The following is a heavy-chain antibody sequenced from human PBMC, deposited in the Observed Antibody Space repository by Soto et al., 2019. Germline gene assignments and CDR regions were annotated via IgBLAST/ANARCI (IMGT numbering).Heavy chain of an antibody. CDR3: ARDHDIFVSPPRSQYYYYCMDV. CDR2: LYHTGST. D-gene: IGHD3-9*01. Sequence: QLQQSGPGLVKPSETLSLTCTVYGGSVSSSSYYWSWIRQPQGKGLEWIGFLYHTGSTKYNPSLESRVTISVDTSKNHFSLKLTSVTAADTAVYYCARDHDIFVSPPRSQYYYYCMDVWGQGTTVTVSS. V-gene: IGHV4-61*03. CDR1: GGSVSSSSYY. J-gene: IGHJ6*02.